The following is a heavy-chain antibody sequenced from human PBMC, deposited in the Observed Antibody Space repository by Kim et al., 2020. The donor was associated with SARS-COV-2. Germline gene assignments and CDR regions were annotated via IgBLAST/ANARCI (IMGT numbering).Heavy chain of an antibody. CDR2: ISSSNSYT. J-gene: IGHJ4*01. D-gene: IGHD6-13*01. V-gene: IGHV3-11*05. CDR1: GFTFSDYY. Sequence: GGSLRLSCAASGFTFSDYYMSWIRQAPGKGLEWVSYISSSNSYTNYADSVKGRFTISRDNANNSLYLEMNSLRAEDTAAYYCARVCRGSSSWYYFDYWG. CDR3: ARVCRGSSSWYYFDY.